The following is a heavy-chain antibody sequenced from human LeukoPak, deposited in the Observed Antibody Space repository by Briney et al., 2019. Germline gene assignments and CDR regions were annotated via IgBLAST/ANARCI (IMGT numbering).Heavy chain of an antibody. D-gene: IGHD3-3*01. J-gene: IGHJ5*02. CDR2: IYYSGST. Sequence: SETLSLTCTVSGGSISSYYWGWIRQPPGKGLEWIGYIYYSGSTNYNPSLKSRVTISVDTSKNQFSLKLSSVTAADTAVYYCAREPGGDFWSGYYKGNWFDPWGQGTLVTVSS. CDR3: AREPGGDFWSGYYKGNWFDP. V-gene: IGHV4-59*01. CDR1: GGSISSYY.